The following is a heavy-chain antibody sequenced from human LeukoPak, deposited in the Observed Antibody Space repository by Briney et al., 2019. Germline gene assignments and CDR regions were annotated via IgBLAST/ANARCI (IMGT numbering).Heavy chain of an antibody. V-gene: IGHV3-73*01. CDR1: GFTFSGSA. J-gene: IGHJ4*02. CDR3: TGNYYGSGSYADFDY. D-gene: IGHD3-10*01. CDR2: IRSKANSYAT. Sequence: GGSLRLSCAASGFTFSGSAMHWVRQASGKGLEWVGRIRSKANSYATAYAASVKGRFTVSRDDSKNTAYLQMDSLKTEDTAVYYCTGNYYGSGSYADFDYWGQGTLVTVSS.